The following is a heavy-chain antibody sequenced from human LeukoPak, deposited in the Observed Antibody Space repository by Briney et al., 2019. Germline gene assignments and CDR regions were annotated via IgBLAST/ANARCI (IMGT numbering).Heavy chain of an antibody. CDR2: INHSGST. D-gene: IGHD3-9*01. CDR3: ARLTANRDDY. Sequence: SETLSLTCAVYGGSFSGYYWSWIRQPPGKGLEWIGEINHSGSTNYNQSLKSRVTISVDTSKNQFSLKLSSVTAADTAVYYCARLTANRDDYRGQGTLVTVSS. J-gene: IGHJ4*02. CDR1: GGSFSGYY. V-gene: IGHV4-34*01.